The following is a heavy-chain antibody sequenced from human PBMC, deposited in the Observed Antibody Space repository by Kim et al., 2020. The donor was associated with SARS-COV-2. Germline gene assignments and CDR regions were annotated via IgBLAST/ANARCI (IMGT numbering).Heavy chain of an antibody. D-gene: IGHD6-19*01. V-gene: IGHV3-23*01. J-gene: IGHJ6*02. Sequence: KGRFTISRDNSKNTLYLQMNSLRAEDTAVYYCAKDRGEWLVYYYYYGMDVWGQGTTVTVSS. CDR3: AKDRGEWLVYYYYYGMDV.